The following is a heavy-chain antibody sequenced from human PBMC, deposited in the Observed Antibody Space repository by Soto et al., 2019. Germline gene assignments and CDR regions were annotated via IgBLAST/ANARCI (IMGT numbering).Heavy chain of an antibody. CDR3: ARSYFGAGAPYYYYGMDV. CDR1: GDSVSINSAA. V-gene: IGHV6-1*01. J-gene: IGHJ6*02. Sequence: SQTLSLTCAISGDSVSINSAAWNWIRQSPSRGLEWLGRTYYRSKWYNDYAVSVKSRITINPDTSKNQFSLQLNSVTPEDTAVYYCARSYFGAGAPYYYYGMDVWGQGTTVTVSS. D-gene: IGHD7-27*01. CDR2: TYYRSKWYN.